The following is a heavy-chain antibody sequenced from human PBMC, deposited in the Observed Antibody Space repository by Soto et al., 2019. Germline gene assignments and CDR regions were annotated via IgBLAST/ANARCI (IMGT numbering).Heavy chain of an antibody. CDR1: GYTFTKYG. CDR2: IGVYNGKT. J-gene: IGHJ6*02. CDR3: SRARYCTSASCYNHYYYGMDI. Sequence: QEHLVQSGGEVKKPGASVRLSCKASGYTFTKYGITWVRQAPGQGLEWMGWIGVYNGKTNYARKLQGRVIMTASTSASTAYMELRSLRSDDTDVYYCSRARYCTSASCYNHYYYGMDIWGQGTTVSVSS. V-gene: IGHV1-18*04. D-gene: IGHD2-2*02.